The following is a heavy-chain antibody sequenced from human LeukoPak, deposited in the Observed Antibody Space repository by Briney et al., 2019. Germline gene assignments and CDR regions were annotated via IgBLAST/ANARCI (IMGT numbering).Heavy chain of an antibody. V-gene: IGHV1-69*04. D-gene: IGHD3-3*01. Sequence: SVKVSCKASGGTFSSYTISWVRRAPGQGLEWMGRIIPILGIANYAQKFQGRVTITADKSTSTAYMKLSSLRSEDTAVYYCARDRRFDFWSGYSMPVSPPALGGQYNWFDPWGQGTLVTVSS. J-gene: IGHJ5*02. CDR1: GGTFSSYT. CDR2: IIPILGIA. CDR3: ARDRRFDFWSGYSMPVSPPALGGQYNWFDP.